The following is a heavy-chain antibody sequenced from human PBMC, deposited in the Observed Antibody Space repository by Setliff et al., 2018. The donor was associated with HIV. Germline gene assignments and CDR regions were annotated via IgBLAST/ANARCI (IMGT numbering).Heavy chain of an antibody. CDR2: MNTDGSST. D-gene: IGHD6-13*01. J-gene: IGHJ4*02. Sequence: PGGSLRLSCAASGFIFSDHVMHWVRQAPGKGLVWVFGMNTDGSSTRYADSVKGRFTISRDNAKNSLYLQMNSLRVEDTAVYYCARDSRIAAANSASFDFWGQGTLVTVSS. V-gene: IGHV3-74*01. CDR1: GFIFSDHV. CDR3: ARDSRIAAANSASFDF.